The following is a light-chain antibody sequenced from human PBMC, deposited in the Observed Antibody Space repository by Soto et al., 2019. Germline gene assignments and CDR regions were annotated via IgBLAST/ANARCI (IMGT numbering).Light chain of an antibody. J-gene: IGLJ2*01. V-gene: IGLV2-14*01. CDR2: EVS. CDR3: ASSSSTVVV. CDR1: SSDIGVYNY. Sequence: QSVLTQPASVSGSLGQSITIPCTGTSSDIGVYNYVSWYQHHPGKTPKLMLYEVSVRPSGVSNRFSGSKSGNTASLTISGLQAEDEADYYCASSSSTVVVFGGGTKLTVL.